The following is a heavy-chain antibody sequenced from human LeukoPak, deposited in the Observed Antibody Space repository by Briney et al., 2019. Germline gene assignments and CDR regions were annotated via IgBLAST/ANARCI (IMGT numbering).Heavy chain of an antibody. D-gene: IGHD6-19*01. J-gene: IGHJ4*02. Sequence: PSETLSLTCTVSGGSISSDYWSWIRQPPGKGLEWIGYVHYSGSTNYNPSLNSRVTISMDMSKNQFSLKLSSVTAADTAVYYCAREIAVAGHRDYWGQGTLVTVSS. V-gene: IGHV4-59*01. CDR1: GGSISSDY. CDR3: AREIAVAGHRDY. CDR2: VHYSGST.